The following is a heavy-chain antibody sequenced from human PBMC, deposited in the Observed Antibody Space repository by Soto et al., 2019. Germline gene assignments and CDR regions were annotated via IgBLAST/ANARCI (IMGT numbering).Heavy chain of an antibody. CDR2: IKSKTDGGTT. CDR3: TTGVTSRGMDV. V-gene: IGHV3-15*01. D-gene: IGHD2-21*02. J-gene: IGHJ6*02. CDR1: GFTFSSYA. Sequence: GSLRLSCAASGFTFSSYAMSWVRQAPGKGLEWVGRIKSKTDGGTTDYAAPVKGRFTISRDDSKNTLYLQMNSLKTEDTAVYYCTTGVTSRGMDVWGQGTTVTVSS.